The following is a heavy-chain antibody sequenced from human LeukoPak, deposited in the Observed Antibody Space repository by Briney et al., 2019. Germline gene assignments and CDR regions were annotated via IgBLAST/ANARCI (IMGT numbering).Heavy chain of an antibody. CDR1: GGSISSSNW. CDR2: IYHTGTT. D-gene: IGHD3-16*02. V-gene: IGHV4-4*02. CDR3: ASWTSYNGFDP. Sequence: SGTLSLTCAVSGGSISSSNWWSWVRQSPGKGLEWIAEIYHTGTTNYNPSLKSRATISVDESENQFSLKLSSVTAADTAVYYCASWTSYNGFDPWGQGTLVTVSS. J-gene: IGHJ5*02.